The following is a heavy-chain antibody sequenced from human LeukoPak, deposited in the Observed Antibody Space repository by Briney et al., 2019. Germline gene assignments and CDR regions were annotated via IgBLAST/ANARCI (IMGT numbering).Heavy chain of an antibody. CDR2: VYSSGDA. V-gene: IGHV3-53*01. CDR1: GFTVSSKY. D-gene: IGHD3-10*01. Sequence: GGSLRLSCAASGFTVSSKYMSWVRQTPGKGLQWVALVYSSGDAYTPDSVKGRFTISRDDSENTLYLQMDSLRAADTAVYYCATGYYFGSGSYGYLDYWGQGTLVTVSS. CDR3: ATGYYFGSGSYGYLDY. J-gene: IGHJ4*02.